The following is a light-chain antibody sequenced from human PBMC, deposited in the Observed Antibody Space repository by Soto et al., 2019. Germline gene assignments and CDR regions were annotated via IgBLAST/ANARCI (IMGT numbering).Light chain of an antibody. J-gene: IGKJ1*01. CDR3: MQALQTPPWT. Sequence: DIVMTQSPLSLPVTPGEPASISCRSSQSLLHSNGYNYLDWYLQKPGQSPQLLIYLGSNRASGXPXRSXGSGSGTDFTLKISRVEAEDVGVYYCMQALQTPPWTFGQGTKVEIK. CDR1: QSLLHSNGYNY. CDR2: LGS. V-gene: IGKV2-28*01.